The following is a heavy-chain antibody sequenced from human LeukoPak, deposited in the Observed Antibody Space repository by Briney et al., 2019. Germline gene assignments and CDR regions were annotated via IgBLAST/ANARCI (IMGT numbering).Heavy chain of an antibody. CDR2: IYYSGST. D-gene: IGHD1-26*01. CDR1: GGSISSSSYY. V-gene: IGHV4-39*01. J-gene: IGHJ4*02. CDR3: ARHQYSESSYFDP. Sequence: SSETLSLTCTVSGGSISSSSYYWGWIRQPPGKGLEWIGSIYYSGSTYYNPSLKSRVTISVDTSKNQFSLKLSSVTAADTGVYYCARHQYSESSYFDPWGQGTLVTVSS.